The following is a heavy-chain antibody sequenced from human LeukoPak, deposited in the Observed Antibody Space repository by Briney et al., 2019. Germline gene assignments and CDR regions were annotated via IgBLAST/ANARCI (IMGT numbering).Heavy chain of an antibody. D-gene: IGHD3-16*02. CDR2: ISGSGGST. V-gene: IGHV3-23*01. Sequence: GGSLRLSCAASGFTFSSYGMSWVRQAPGKGLEWVSAISGSGGSTYYADSVKGRFTISRDNSKNTLYLQMNSLRAEDTAVYYCAKGFTFGGVIARNWFDSWGQGTLVTVSS. CDR1: GFTFSSYG. CDR3: AKGFTFGGVIARNWFDS. J-gene: IGHJ5*01.